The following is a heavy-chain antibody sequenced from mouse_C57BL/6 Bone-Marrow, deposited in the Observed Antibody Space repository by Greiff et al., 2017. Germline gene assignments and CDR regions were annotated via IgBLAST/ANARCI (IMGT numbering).Heavy chain of an antibody. J-gene: IGHJ1*03. Sequence: DVMLVESGGGLVQPGGSLSLSCAASGFTFTDYYMSWVRQPPGKALEWLGFIRNKANGYTTEYSASVKGRFTISRDNSQSILYLQMNALRAEDSATYYCAISRGYLWYFDVWGTGTTVTVSS. CDR1: GFTFTDYY. D-gene: IGHD2-2*01. CDR2: IRNKANGYTT. CDR3: AISRGYLWYFDV. V-gene: IGHV7-3*01.